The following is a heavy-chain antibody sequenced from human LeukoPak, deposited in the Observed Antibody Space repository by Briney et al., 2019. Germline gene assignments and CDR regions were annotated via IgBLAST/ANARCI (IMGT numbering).Heavy chain of an antibody. D-gene: IGHD3-10*01. V-gene: IGHV1-8*02. CDR1: GYTFTGYY. CDR3: ARAITMVRGVPVSVGY. J-gene: IGHJ4*02. CDR2: MNPNSGNT. Sequence: ASVKVSCKASGYTFTGYYMHWVRQAPGQGLEWMGWMNPNSGNTGYAQKFQGRVTMTRNTSISTAYMELSSLRSEDTAVYYCARAITMVRGVPVSVGYWGQGTLVTVSS.